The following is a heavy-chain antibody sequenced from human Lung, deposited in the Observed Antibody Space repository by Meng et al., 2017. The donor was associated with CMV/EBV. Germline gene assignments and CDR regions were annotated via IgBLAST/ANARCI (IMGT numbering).Heavy chain of an antibody. CDR2: IYYSGST. V-gene: IGHV4-59*01. CDR1: GGSISSYY. J-gene: IGHJ6*02. Sequence: GSLRLSCTVSGGSISSYYWSWIRQPPGKGLEWIGYIYYSGSTNYNPSLKSRVTISVDTSKNQFSLKLSSVTAADTAVYYCARGGYYDFWSGYSYYYYGMDVWGQGXTVTVSS. CDR3: ARGGYYDFWSGYSYYYYGMDV. D-gene: IGHD3-3*01.